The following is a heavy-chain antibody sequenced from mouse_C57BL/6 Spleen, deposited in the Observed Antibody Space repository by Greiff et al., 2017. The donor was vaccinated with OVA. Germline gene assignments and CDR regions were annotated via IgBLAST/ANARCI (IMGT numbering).Heavy chain of an antibody. V-gene: IGHV5-9*01. J-gene: IGHJ2*01. CDR3: ARHGDYFDY. Sequence: DVKLVESGGGLVKPGGSLKLSCAASGFTFSSYTMSWVRQTPEKRLEWVATISGGGGNTYYPDSVKGRFTISRDNAKNTLYLQMSSLRSEDTALYYCARHGDYFDYWGQGTTLTVSS. CDR2: ISGGGGNT. CDR1: GFTFSSYT.